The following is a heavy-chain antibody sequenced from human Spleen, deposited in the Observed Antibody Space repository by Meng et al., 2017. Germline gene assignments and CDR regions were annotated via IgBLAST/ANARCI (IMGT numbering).Heavy chain of an antibody. CDR3: TRQQSGLVGGDYYYGMDV. CDR1: GFTFSDSA. D-gene: IGHD3-10*01. J-gene: IGHJ6*02. Sequence: GESLKISCAASGFTFSDSAMHWVRQASGKGLEWVGRIRSKANSYATAYAASVKGRFTISRDDSKNTAYLQMNSLKTEDTAVYYCTRQQSGLVGGDYYYGMDVWGQGTTVTVSS. CDR2: IRSKANSYAT. V-gene: IGHV3-73*01.